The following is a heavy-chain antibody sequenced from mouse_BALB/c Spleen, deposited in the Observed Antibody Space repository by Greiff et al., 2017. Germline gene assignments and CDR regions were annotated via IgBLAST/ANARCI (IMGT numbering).Heavy chain of an antibody. V-gene: IGHV1-7*01. CDR3: ARVSMITTYYFDY. J-gene: IGHJ2*01. CDR2: INPSTGYT. D-gene: IGHD2-4*01. CDR1: GYTFTSYW. Sequence: QVQLQQSGAELAKPGASVKMSCKASGYTFTSYWMHWVKQRPGQGLEWIGYINPSTGYTNYNEKFKGKATLTADTSSSTAYMQLSSLTSEDSAVYFCARVSMITTYYFDYWGQGTTLTVSS.